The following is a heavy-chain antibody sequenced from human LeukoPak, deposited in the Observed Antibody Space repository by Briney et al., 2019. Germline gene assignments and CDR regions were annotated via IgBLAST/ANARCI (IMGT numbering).Heavy chain of an antibody. CDR3: ATAFMVRGAYYYYMDV. V-gene: IGHV1-24*01. Sequence: ASVKVFCKVSGYTLTELSMHWVRQAPGKGLEWMGGFDPEDGETIYAQKFQGRVTMTEDTSTDTAYMELSSLRSEDTAVYYCATAFMVRGAYYYYMDVWGKGTTVTVSS. CDR2: FDPEDGET. D-gene: IGHD3-10*01. CDR1: GYTLTELS. J-gene: IGHJ6*03.